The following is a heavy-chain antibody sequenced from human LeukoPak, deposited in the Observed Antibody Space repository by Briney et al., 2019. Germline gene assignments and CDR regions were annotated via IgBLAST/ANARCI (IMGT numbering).Heavy chain of an antibody. CDR2: ISYDGSNK. Sequence: PGGSLRLSCAASGFIFSSYGMHWVRQAPGKGLEWVALISYDGSNKYYADSVKGRFTISRDNSKNTLYLQMNSLRAEDTAVYYCASQACGSCAFDAFDIWGQGTMDTVSS. CDR1: GFIFSSYG. J-gene: IGHJ3*02. V-gene: IGHV3-30*03. CDR3: ASQACGSCAFDAFDI. D-gene: IGHD2-15*01.